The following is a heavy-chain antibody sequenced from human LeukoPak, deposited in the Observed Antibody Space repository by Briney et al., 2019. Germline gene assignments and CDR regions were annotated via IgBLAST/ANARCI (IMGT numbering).Heavy chain of an antibody. J-gene: IGHJ4*02. CDR2: IKQDGTEK. Sequence: GGSLRLSCAASGFSFTTYWMSWVRQAPGKGLEWVANIKQDGTEKYYVDSVKGRFTISRDNAKNSLYLQMNSLRAEDTAVYYCAREGDIIAYGGIDYWGQGTLVTVSS. CDR1: GFSFTTYW. V-gene: IGHV3-7*01. CDR3: AREGDIIAYGGIDY. D-gene: IGHD2-15*01.